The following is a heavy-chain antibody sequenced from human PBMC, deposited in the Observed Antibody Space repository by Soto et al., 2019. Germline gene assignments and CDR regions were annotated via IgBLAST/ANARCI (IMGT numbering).Heavy chain of an antibody. D-gene: IGHD2-15*01. J-gene: IGHJ4*02. V-gene: IGHV3-23*01. CDR1: GFTFSSHA. Sequence: GGSLRLSCTASGFTFSSHAMSWVRQAPGKHLEWVSSISGSAGLTFYADSVKGRFTISRDNSKNTLYLQMNSLRAEDTARYYCAKDWISGSPPYWGQGTLVTVSS. CDR3: AKDWISGSPPY. CDR2: ISGSAGLT.